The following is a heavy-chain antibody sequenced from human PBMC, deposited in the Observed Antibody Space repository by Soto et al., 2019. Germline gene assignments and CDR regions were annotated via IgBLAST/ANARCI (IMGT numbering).Heavy chain of an antibody. CDR1: GGSISSSY. V-gene: IGHV4-4*07. D-gene: IGHD4-17*01. J-gene: IGHJ4*02. CDR3: ARDEGLATVPSFDF. Sequence: PSETLSLTCTVSGGSISSSYWSWIRQPAGKGLEWIGRIYTSETTNYNPSLKSRVTTSIDSSRNQFSLKLSSVTAADTAVYYCARDEGLATVPSFDFWGQGTLVTVSS. CDR2: IYTSETT.